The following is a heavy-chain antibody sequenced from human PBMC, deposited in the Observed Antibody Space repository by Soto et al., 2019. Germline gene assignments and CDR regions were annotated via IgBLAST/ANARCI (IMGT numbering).Heavy chain of an antibody. Sequence: PSETLSLTCTVSGGSISSGGYYWSWIRQHPGKGLEWIGYIYYSGSTYYNPSLKSRVNISVDTSKNQFSLKLSSVTAADTAVYYCARGDKYYYFWSGYLTQWGQGTLVTVS. J-gene: IGHJ4*02. CDR3: ARGDKYYYFWSGYLTQ. V-gene: IGHV4-31*03. CDR1: GGSISSGGYY. D-gene: IGHD3-3*01. CDR2: IYYSGST.